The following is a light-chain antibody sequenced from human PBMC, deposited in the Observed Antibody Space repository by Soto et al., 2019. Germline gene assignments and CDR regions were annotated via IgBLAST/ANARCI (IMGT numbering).Light chain of an antibody. Sequence: QSALTQPASVSGSPGRSVTISCTGSSSDVGDFNYVSWYQRHPGRAPKLIIYDVTNRPSGVSYRFSASKSGRTASLTISGLQADDEADYYCSSYSSSTTHVLFGGGTQLTVL. V-gene: IGLV2-14*03. CDR1: SSDVGDFNY. CDR3: SSYSSSTTHVL. CDR2: DVT. J-gene: IGLJ2*01.